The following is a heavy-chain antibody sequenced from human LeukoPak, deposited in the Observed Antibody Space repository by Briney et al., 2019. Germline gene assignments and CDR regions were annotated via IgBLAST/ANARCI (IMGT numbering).Heavy chain of an antibody. CDR2: INPNSGGT. D-gene: IGHD3-22*01. J-gene: IGHJ4*02. Sequence: ASVKVSCKASGYTFTGYYMHWVRQAPGQGLEWMGWINPNSGGTNYAQKFQGRVTMTRDTSISTAYMELSRLRSDDTAVYYCARANRITMIVAGGYWGQGILVTVSS. CDR1: GYTFTGYY. CDR3: ARANRITMIVAGGY. V-gene: IGHV1-2*02.